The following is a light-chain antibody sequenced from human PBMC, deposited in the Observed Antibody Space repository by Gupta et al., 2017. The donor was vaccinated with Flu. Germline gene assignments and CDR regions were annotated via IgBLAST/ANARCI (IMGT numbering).Light chain of an antibody. CDR3: SSYRSSDTWV. CDR2: EVS. Sequence: QSALTQPASVSGSPGQSITISCTGTSSDVGGYDYVSWYQQYPGKVPKLMIYEVSNRPSGVSNRFSGSKSGNTASLIVSGLQAEDEAEYYCSSYRSSDTWVFGGGTKLTVL. CDR1: SSDVGGYDY. J-gene: IGLJ3*02. V-gene: IGLV2-14*01.